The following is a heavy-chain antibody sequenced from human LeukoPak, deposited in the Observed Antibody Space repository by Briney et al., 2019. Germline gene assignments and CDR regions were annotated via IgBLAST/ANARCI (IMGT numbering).Heavy chain of an antibody. CDR1: GGTFSSYA. V-gene: IGHV1-46*01. CDR2: INPSGGST. Sequence: ASVKVSCKASGGTFSSYAISWVRQASGQGLEWMGIINPSGGSTSYAQKFQGRVTMTRDTSTSTVYMELSSLRSEDTAVYYCARDAGSYGNDYWGQGTLVTVSS. CDR3: ARDAGSYGNDY. J-gene: IGHJ4*02. D-gene: IGHD3-10*01.